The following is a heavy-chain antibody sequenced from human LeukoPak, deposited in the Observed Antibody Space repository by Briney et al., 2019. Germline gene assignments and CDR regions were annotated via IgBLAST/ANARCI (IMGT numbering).Heavy chain of an antibody. CDR2: IYTSGST. CDR1: GGSISSGRYY. V-gene: IGHV4-61*02. Sequence: SETLSLTCTVSGGSISSGRYYWSRIRQPAGKGLEWIGRIYTSGSTNYNPSLKSRVTISVDTSKNQFSLKLSSVTAADTAVYYCARATPTYCSGDTCYHYYFDYWGQGALVSVSS. D-gene: IGHD2-15*01. J-gene: IGHJ4*02. CDR3: ARATPTYCSGDTCYHYYFDY.